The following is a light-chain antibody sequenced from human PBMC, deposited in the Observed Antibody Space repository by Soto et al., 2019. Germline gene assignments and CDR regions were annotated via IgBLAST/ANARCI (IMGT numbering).Light chain of an antibody. CDR3: QTWGTGIVV. CDR1: SGHSSNA. J-gene: IGLJ3*02. V-gene: IGLV4-69*01. Sequence: QPVLTQSPSASASLGASVTVTCTLSSGHSSNAAAWHQQQPEKGPRYLMRLNSDGSHSKGDGIPDRFTGSSSGADRYLTISSLQSEDEADYYCQTWGTGIVVFGGGTKLTVL. CDR2: LNSDGSH.